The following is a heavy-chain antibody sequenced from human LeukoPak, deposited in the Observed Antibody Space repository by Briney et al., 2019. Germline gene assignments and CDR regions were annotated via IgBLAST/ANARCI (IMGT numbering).Heavy chain of an antibody. Sequence: GGSLRLSCAASGFIFSSYWMHWVRHAPGKGLAWVSRINTDGSSTSYADSVKGRFTISRDNAKNTLYLQMNSLRAEDTALYYCAKALYCSSTSCYVFDYWGQGTLVTVSS. CDR1: GFIFSSYW. CDR3: AKALYCSSTSCYVFDY. CDR2: INTDGSST. J-gene: IGHJ4*02. V-gene: IGHV3-74*01. D-gene: IGHD2-2*01.